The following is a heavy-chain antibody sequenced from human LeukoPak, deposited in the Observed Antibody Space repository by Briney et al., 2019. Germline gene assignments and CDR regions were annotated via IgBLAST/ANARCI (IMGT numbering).Heavy chain of an antibody. Sequence: GASVKVSCKASGYTFTSYAMHWVRQALGQRLEWMGWINAGNGNTKYSQKFQGRVTITRDTSASTAYMELSSLRSEDTAVYYCVRDRYSSSWDFFDYWGQGTLVTVSS. J-gene: IGHJ4*02. CDR2: INAGNGNT. CDR1: GYTFTSYA. D-gene: IGHD6-13*01. V-gene: IGHV1-3*01. CDR3: VRDRYSSSWDFFDY.